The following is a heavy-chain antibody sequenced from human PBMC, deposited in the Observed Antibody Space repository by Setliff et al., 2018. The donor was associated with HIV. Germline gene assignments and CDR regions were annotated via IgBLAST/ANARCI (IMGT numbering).Heavy chain of an antibody. CDR1: GYTFTSYG. J-gene: IGHJ4*02. V-gene: IGHV1-18*01. D-gene: IGHD6-25*01. CDR3: ARDRLNVYSSGWGVGY. CDR2: ISGYNGNT. Sequence: ASVKVSCKASGYTFTSYGISWVRQAPGQGLGWMGWISGYNGNTNFAQKLQGRVTMTTDTSTSTAYMELRSLRSDDTAVYYCARDRLNVYSSGWGVGYWGQRTLVTVSS.